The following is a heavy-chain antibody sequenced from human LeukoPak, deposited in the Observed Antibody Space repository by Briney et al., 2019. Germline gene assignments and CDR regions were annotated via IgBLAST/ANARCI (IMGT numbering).Heavy chain of an antibody. CDR2: ISSSGSTI. CDR1: GFTFSSYE. D-gene: IGHD3-9*01. J-gene: IGHJ3*02. V-gene: IGHV3-48*03. Sequence: GGSLRLSCAASGFTFSSYEMNWVRQAPGKGLEWVSYISSSGSTIYYADSVKGRFTISRDNAKNSPYLQMNSLRAEDTAVYYRARVLRYFDWFPSGDAFDIWGQGTMVTVSS. CDR3: ARVLRYFDWFPSGDAFDI.